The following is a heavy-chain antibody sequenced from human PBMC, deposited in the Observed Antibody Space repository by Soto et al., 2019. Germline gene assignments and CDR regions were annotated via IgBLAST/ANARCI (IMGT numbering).Heavy chain of an antibody. CDR1: GYTFTGYY. Sequence: QVQLVQSGAEVKKPGASVKVSCKASGYTFTGYYMHWVRQAPGQGLEWMGWINPDSGGTNYAQKFQGRVTITADESTSTAYMELSSLRSEDTAVYYCAVDYYDSSGPGDYWGQGTLVTVSS. J-gene: IGHJ4*02. CDR3: AVDYYDSSGPGDY. V-gene: IGHV1-2*02. D-gene: IGHD3-22*01. CDR2: INPDSGGT.